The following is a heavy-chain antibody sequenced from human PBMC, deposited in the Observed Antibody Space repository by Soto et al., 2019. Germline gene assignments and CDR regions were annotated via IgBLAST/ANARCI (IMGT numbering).Heavy chain of an antibody. CDR3: ARVERPGIAAAGFDY. CDR1: GGTFSSYA. D-gene: IGHD6-13*01. V-gene: IGHV1-69*13. CDR2: IIPIFGTA. J-gene: IGHJ4*02. Sequence: SVKVSCKXSGGTFSSYAISWVRQAPGQGLEWMGGIIPIFGTANYAQKFQGRVTITADESTSTAYMELSSLRSEDTAVYYCARVERPGIAAAGFDYWGQGTLVTVSS.